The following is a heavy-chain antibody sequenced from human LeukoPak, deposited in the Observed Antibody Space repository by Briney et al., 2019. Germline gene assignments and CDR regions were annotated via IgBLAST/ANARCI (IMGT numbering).Heavy chain of an antibody. V-gene: IGHV3-13*01. Sequence: GGSLRLSCAASGFTFSSYDMHWVRQATGKGLERVSAIGTAGDTYYPGSVKGRFTISRENAKNSLYLQMNSLRAEDTAVYYCAKGGYCSGGSCYSELDYWGQGTLVTVSS. CDR2: IGTAGDT. J-gene: IGHJ4*02. D-gene: IGHD2-15*01. CDR3: AKGGYCSGGSCYSELDY. CDR1: GFTFSSYD.